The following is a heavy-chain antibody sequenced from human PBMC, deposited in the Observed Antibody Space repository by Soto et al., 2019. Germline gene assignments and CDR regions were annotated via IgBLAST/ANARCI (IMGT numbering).Heavy chain of an antibody. V-gene: IGHV1-69*01. D-gene: IGHD3-10*01. CDR1: GGTFSSYA. CDR2: IIPIFGTA. CDR3: ASPRHGYYGSGS. J-gene: IGHJ4*02. Sequence: QVQLVQSGAEVKKPGSSVKVSCKASGGTFSSYAISWVRQAPGQGLEWMGGIIPIFGTANYAQKFQGRVTITADESTGTAYMELSSLRFEDTVVYYFASPRHGYYGSGSWGQGTLVTVSS.